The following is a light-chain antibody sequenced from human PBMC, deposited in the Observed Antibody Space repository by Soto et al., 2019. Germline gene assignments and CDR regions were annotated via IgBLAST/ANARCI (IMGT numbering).Light chain of an antibody. J-gene: IGKJ5*01. V-gene: IGKV3-15*01. CDR2: GAS. CDR3: QQYNNWPPS. CDR1: QSVSSN. Sequence: EIVMTQSPATLSVSPGERATLSCRASQSVSSNLAWYQQKPGQAPRLFIYGASTRATGIPARFSGSGSGTEFTLTISSLQSEDFAVYYCQQYNNWPPSFGQGTRLEMK.